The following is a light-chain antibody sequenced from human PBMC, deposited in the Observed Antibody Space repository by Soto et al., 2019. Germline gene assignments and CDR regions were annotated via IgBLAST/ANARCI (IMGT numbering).Light chain of an antibody. J-gene: IGKJ2*01. V-gene: IGKV1-5*03. CDR2: KAS. CDR3: QQYNSFLYT. Sequence: DIQMTQSPSTLSASVGDRVTITCRASQSIGNWLAWYQQKPGKAPKLLIYKASSLESGVPSRFSGSGSGTEFPLTISRLQPDDFATYYCQQYNSFLYTFGQGTKLEIK. CDR1: QSIGNW.